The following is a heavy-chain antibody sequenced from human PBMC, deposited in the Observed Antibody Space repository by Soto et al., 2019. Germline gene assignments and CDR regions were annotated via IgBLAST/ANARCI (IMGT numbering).Heavy chain of an antibody. CDR2: ISWNSYVI. CDR3: AKDINFGTSVPLCGH. D-gene: IGHD1-7*01. J-gene: IGHJ1*01. CDR1: GFTFDDYS. Sequence: SLRLSGAASGFTFDDYSMHWVRQPRGKGLEWVAGISWNSYVIDYADSVKGRFTISRDNARNSLYLQMNSLRVEDTALYYCAKDINFGTSVPLCGHWGQGSQVIVSS. V-gene: IGHV3-9*01.